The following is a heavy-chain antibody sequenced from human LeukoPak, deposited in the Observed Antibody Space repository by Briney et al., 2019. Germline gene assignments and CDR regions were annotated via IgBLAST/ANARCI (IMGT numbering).Heavy chain of an antibody. V-gene: IGHV3-30*18. J-gene: IGHJ4*02. Sequence: PGGSLRLSCAASGFTFSSYGMHWVRQAPGKGLEWVAVISFDGSNKYCSDSVKGRFTISRDNSKNTLYLQMNSLRAEDTAVYYCAKDPIPGRIAAAGTGRFDYWGQGTLVTVSS. CDR2: ISFDGSNK. D-gene: IGHD6-13*01. CDR1: GFTFSSYG. CDR3: AKDPIPGRIAAAGTGRFDY.